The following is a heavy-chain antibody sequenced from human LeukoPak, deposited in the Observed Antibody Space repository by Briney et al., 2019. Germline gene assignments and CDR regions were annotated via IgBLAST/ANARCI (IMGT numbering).Heavy chain of an antibody. Sequence: SETLSLTCTVSSYSISSGYYWGWIRQPPGKGLEWIGSIYHSGSTYYNPSLKSRVTISVDTSKNQFSLKLSSVTAADTAVYYCARGIAAAGLYFDYWGQGTLVTVSS. CDR3: ARGIAAAGLYFDY. J-gene: IGHJ4*02. D-gene: IGHD6-13*01. V-gene: IGHV4-38-2*02. CDR2: IYHSGST. CDR1: SYSISSGYY.